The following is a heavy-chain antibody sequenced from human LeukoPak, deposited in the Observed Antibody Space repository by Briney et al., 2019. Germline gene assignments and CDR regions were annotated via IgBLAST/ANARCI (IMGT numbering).Heavy chain of an antibody. CDR2: IYTSGST. CDR1: GGSISSGSYY. V-gene: IGHV4-61*02. D-gene: IGHD2/OR15-2a*01. J-gene: IGHJ4*02. Sequence: PSETLSLTCTVSGGSISSGSYYWSWIRQPAGKGLEWIGRIYTSGSTNYNPSLKSRVTISVDTSKNQFSLKLSSVTAADTAVYYCAREHFYHYIDYWGQGTLVTVSS. CDR3: AREHFYHYIDY.